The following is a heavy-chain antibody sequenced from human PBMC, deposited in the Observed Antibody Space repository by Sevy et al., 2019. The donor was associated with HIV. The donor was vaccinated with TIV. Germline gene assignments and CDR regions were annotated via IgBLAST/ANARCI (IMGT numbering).Heavy chain of an antibody. CDR3: AKGGCSGGICYSDV. Sequence: GGSLRLSCAASGFSFSRYGLHWVRQAPGKGLEWLAIISYDGSNKYHADSVKGRFTISRDNSKNTLYLQMNSLRAEDTAVYYCAKGGCSGGICYSDVWGQGTMVTVSS. D-gene: IGHD2-15*01. V-gene: IGHV3-30*18. CDR2: ISYDGSNK. CDR1: GFSFSRYG. J-gene: IGHJ6*02.